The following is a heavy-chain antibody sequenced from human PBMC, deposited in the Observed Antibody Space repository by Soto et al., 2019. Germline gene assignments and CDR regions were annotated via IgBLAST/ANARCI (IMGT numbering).Heavy chain of an antibody. J-gene: IGHJ5*02. V-gene: IGHV1-18*01. CDR2: ISAYNGNT. Sequence: ASVKVSCKASGYTFTSYGISWVRQAPGQGLEWMGWISAYNGNTNYAQKLQGGVTMTTDTSTSTAYMELRSLRSDDTAVYYCARVNYDFWSGSVNWFDPWGQGTLVTVSS. D-gene: IGHD3-3*01. CDR3: ARVNYDFWSGSVNWFDP. CDR1: GYTFTSYG.